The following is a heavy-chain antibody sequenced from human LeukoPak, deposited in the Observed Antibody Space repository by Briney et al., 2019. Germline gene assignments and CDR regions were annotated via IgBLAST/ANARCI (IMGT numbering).Heavy chain of an antibody. Sequence: ASETLSLTCAVYGGSFSGYYWSWIRRPPGKGLEWIGEINHSGSTNYNPSLKSRVTISVDTSKNQFSLKLSSVTAADTAVYYCAREGLTWNDVRNWFDPWGQGTLVTVSS. CDR2: INHSGST. CDR1: GGSFSGYY. V-gene: IGHV4-34*01. CDR3: AREGLTWNDVRNWFDP. D-gene: IGHD1-1*01. J-gene: IGHJ5*02.